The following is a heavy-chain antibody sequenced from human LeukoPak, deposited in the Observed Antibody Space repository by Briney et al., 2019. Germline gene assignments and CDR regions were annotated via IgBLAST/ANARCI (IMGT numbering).Heavy chain of an antibody. Sequence: GGSLRLSCAASGFTFSSYAMSWARQDPGKGLVWVSFMNGDGSSTNYADSVKGRFTISRDNAKNTLSLQMNSLRAEDTAVYYCARTATDAFDIWGQGTMVTVSS. CDR1: GFTFSSYA. CDR2: MNGDGSST. V-gene: IGHV3-74*01. J-gene: IGHJ3*02. D-gene: IGHD2-21*02. CDR3: ARTATDAFDI.